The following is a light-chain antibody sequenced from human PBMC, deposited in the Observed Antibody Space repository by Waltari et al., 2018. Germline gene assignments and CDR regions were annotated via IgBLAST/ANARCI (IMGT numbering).Light chain of an antibody. Sequence: DIVLTQSPATLSLSPGERATLSCRASQSFSASYLAWYQQKPGQAPRLLIYGASSRATGIPGRFSGSGSGTDFTFTISSLEPEDFAVYYCQHYGTSPPFTFGPGTKVDIK. CDR1: QSFSASY. CDR3: QHYGTSPPFT. V-gene: IGKV3-20*01. J-gene: IGKJ3*01. CDR2: GAS.